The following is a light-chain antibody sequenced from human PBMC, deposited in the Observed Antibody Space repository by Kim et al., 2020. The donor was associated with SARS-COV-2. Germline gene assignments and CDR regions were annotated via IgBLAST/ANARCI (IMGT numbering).Light chain of an antibody. Sequence: GQRVTTSCAGSSSNIGSTTVNWYRQLPGTAPNHLIYTNNQRPSGVPDRFSGSKSGTSASLAISGLQSEDEADYYCAAWDDSLNGVVFGGGTQLTVL. CDR3: AAWDDSLNGVV. V-gene: IGLV1-44*01. J-gene: IGLJ2*01. CDR2: TNN. CDR1: SSNIGSTT.